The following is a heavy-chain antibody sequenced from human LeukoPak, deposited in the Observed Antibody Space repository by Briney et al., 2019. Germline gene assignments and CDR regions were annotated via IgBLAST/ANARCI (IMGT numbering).Heavy chain of an antibody. Sequence: AGSLRLSCAASGFTFSDLYVSWVRQAPGKGLKRVSYISGSSSYTNYADSVKGRFTISRDNAKNSLYLQMNSLRAEDTALYYCARLECSCGSCYSAFDIWGQGTMVTVSS. CDR1: GFTFSDLY. D-gene: IGHD2-15*01. CDR2: ISGSSSYT. V-gene: IGHV3-11*06. J-gene: IGHJ3*02. CDR3: ARLECSCGSCYSAFDI.